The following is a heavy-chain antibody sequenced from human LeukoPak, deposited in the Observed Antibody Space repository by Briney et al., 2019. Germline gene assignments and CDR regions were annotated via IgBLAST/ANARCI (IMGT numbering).Heavy chain of an antibody. V-gene: IGHV1-18*01. J-gene: IGHJ4*02. Sequence: ASVKVSCKASGYTFTSYGISLVRQAPGQGLEWMGWISAYNGNTNYAQKLQGRVTMTTDTSTSTAYMELRSLRSDDTTVYYCARWDTAMVTGSDWGQGTLVTVSS. CDR2: ISAYNGNT. D-gene: IGHD5-18*01. CDR3: ARWDTAMVTGSD. CDR1: GYTFTSYG.